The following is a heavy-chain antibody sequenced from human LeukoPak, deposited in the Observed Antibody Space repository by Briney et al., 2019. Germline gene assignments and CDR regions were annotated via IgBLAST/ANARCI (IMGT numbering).Heavy chain of an antibody. J-gene: IGHJ4*02. CDR1: GFTFSAYA. V-gene: IGHV3-23*01. D-gene: IGHD3-22*01. Sequence: PGGSLRLSCAVSGFTFSAYAMSWVRQAPGKGLEWVSAMSGSGGMTYYADSVKGRFSISRDNSKNTLHLQMNSLRAEDTAVYYCAKGATPYYDGSGYNYFDYWGQGTPVTVSS. CDR3: AKGATPYYDGSGYNYFDY. CDR2: MSGSGGMT.